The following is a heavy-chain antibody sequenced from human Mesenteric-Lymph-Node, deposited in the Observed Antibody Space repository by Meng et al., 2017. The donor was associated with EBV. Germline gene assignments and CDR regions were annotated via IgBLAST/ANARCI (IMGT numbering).Heavy chain of an antibody. D-gene: IGHD6-6*01. Sequence: QVRAVQSGSELKKPGASVKVSCKASGYTFTSYAMNWVRQAPGQGLEWMGWINTKTGQPTYAQGFTGRFVFSLDTSVSTAYLRISSLKAEDTAVYYCARKSIADGFDNWFDPWGQGTLVTVSS. CDR3: ARKSIADGFDNWFDP. CDR1: GYTFTSYA. CDR2: INTKTGQP. J-gene: IGHJ5*02. V-gene: IGHV7-4-1*02.